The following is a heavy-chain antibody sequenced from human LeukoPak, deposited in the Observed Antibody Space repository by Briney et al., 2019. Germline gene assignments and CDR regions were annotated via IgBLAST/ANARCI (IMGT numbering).Heavy chain of an antibody. V-gene: IGHV1-2*02. CDR1: GYTFTGYY. D-gene: IGHD6-13*01. J-gene: IGHJ6*03. Sequence: ASVKVSCKASGYTFTGYYIHWVRQAPGQGLEWMGWINPNSGGTNYAQKFQGRVTMTRDTSISTAYMELSRLRSDDTAVYYCARDKHSSSWYYLDYYYYYYMDVWGKGTTVTVSS. CDR2: INPNSGGT. CDR3: ARDKHSSSWYYLDYYYYYYMDV.